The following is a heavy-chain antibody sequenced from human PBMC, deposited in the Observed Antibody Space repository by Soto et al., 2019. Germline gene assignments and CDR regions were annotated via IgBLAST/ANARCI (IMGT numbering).Heavy chain of an antibody. Sequence: PSETLSLTCTVSGGSISNYYWSWIRQPPGKGLEWIGYISYSGSTNYNPSLKSRVTVSVDTSKNQFSLKVNSVTAADTAVYYCARRRCSNGSCIFDFWGQGTLVTVSS. CDR3: ARRRCSNGSCIFDF. V-gene: IGHV4-59*01. CDR1: GGSISNYY. J-gene: IGHJ4*02. CDR2: ISYSGST. D-gene: IGHD2-15*01.